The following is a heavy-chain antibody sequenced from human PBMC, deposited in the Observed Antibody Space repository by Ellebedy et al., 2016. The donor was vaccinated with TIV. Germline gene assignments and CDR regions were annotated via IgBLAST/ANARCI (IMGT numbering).Heavy chain of an antibody. J-gene: IGHJ4*02. Sequence: PGGSLRLSCAASGFSVSHNFMTWVRQAPGKGLEWVSLIYSGCSTSYADSVKGRFTISRDHSRNTLYLQMNSLRAEDTAVYYCARKTDTTGSGDYWGQGTLVTVSS. CDR3: ARKTDTTGSGDY. CDR1: GFSVSHNF. V-gene: IGHV3-53*01. D-gene: IGHD1-1*01. CDR2: IYSGCST.